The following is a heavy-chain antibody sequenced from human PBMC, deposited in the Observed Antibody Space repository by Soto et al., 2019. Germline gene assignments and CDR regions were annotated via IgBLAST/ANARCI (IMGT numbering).Heavy chain of an antibody. CDR3: ARDPSWGRFGFYFDY. Sequence: GGSLRLSCAASGFTFSSYGMHWVRQAPGKGLEWVAVIWYDGSNKYYADSVKGRFTISRDNSKNTLYLQMNSLRAEDTAVYYCARDPSWGRFGFYFDYWGQGTLVTVSS. D-gene: IGHD3-3*01. CDR1: GFTFSSYG. J-gene: IGHJ4*02. V-gene: IGHV3-33*01. CDR2: IWYDGSNK.